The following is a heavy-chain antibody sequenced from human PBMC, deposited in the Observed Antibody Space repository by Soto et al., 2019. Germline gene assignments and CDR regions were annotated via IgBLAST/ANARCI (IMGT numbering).Heavy chain of an antibody. V-gene: IGHV3-23*01. CDR2: VSGSGGST. CDR1: GFTFSSYA. CDR3: ATAARPNYYYGMDV. D-gene: IGHD6-6*01. Sequence: EVQLLESGGGLVQPGGSLRLSCAASGFTFSSYAMSWVRQAPGKGLEWVSAVSGSGGSTYYADSVKGRFTISRDNSKNTLYLQMNSLRAEDTAVYYCATAARPNYYYGMDVWGQGTTVTVSS. J-gene: IGHJ6*02.